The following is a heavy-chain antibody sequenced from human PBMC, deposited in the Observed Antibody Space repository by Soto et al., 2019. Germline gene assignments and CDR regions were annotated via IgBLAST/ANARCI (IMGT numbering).Heavy chain of an antibody. CDR2: IYYSGYT. D-gene: IGHD3-16*01. J-gene: IGHJ6*02. V-gene: IGHV4-39*01. CDR3: ARHNGPLYVGYYYDMDV. Sequence: SDTLSLTCTISCVSICSSSYYWALIRQPPGKGLEWIGSIYYSGYTYYNPSLKSRVTISVDTSKNQFSLKLSSVTAADTAVYYCARHNGPLYVGYYYDMDVWGQGTTVT. CDR1: CVSICSSSYY.